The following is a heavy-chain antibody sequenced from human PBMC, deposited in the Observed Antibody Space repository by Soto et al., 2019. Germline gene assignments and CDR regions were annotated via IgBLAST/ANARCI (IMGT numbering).Heavy chain of an antibody. J-gene: IGHJ5*02. CDR1: GGSFSGYY. D-gene: IGHD2-21*01. V-gene: IGHV4-34*01. CDR3: ARALSSPKLWRYLNWFDP. CDR2: INHSGST. Sequence: QVQLQQWGAGLLKPSETLSLTCAVYGGSFSGYYWSWIRQPPGKGLEWIGEINHSGSTNYNPSLKSRVTISVDTSKNQFSLKLSSVTAADTAVYYCARALSSPKLWRYLNWFDPWGQGTLVTVSS.